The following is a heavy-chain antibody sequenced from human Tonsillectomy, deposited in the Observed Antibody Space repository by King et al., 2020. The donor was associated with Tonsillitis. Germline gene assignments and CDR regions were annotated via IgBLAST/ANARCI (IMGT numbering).Heavy chain of an antibody. CDR1: GGSISSSGYY. V-gene: IGHV4-39*01. J-gene: IGHJ6*03. D-gene: IGHD2-2*02. CDR3: AGHYGPAAILFREYYYYMDV. CDR2: IYYSGST. Sequence: QLQESGPGLVKPSETLALTCTVSGGSISSSGYYWGWIRQPPGKGLEWIGSIYYSGSTYYNPSLKSRVTISVDTSKNQFSLKLSSVTAADTAVYYCAGHYGPAAILFREYYYYMDVWGKGTTVTVSS.